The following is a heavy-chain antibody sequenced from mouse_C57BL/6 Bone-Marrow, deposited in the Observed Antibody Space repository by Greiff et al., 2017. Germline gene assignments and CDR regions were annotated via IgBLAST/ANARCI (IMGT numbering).Heavy chain of an antibody. CDR1: GYSFTDYN. CDR2: INPNYGTT. CDR3: ARWGYGSSYGY. Sequence: VHVKQSGPELVKPGASVKISCKASGYSFTDYNMNWVKQSNGKSLEWIGVINPNYGTTSYNQKFKGKATLTVDQSSSTAYMQLNSLTSEESAVYYCARWGYGSSYGYWGQGTTLTVSS. D-gene: IGHD1-1*01. V-gene: IGHV1-39*01. J-gene: IGHJ2*01.